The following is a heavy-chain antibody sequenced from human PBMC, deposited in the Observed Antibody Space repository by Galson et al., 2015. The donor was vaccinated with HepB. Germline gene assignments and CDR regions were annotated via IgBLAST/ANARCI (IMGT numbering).Heavy chain of an antibody. Sequence: LSLTCAVYGGSFSGYYWSWIRQPPGKGLEWIGEINHSGSTNYNPSLKSRVTISVDTSKNQFSLKLSSVTAADTAVYYCARVGGSGYTYYYYGMDVWGQGTTVTVSS. D-gene: IGHD3-16*02. CDR1: GGSFSGYY. J-gene: IGHJ6*02. V-gene: IGHV4-34*01. CDR3: ARVGGSGYTYYYYGMDV. CDR2: INHSGST.